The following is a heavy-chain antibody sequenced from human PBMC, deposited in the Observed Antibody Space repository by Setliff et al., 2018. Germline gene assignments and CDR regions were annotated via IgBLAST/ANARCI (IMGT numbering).Heavy chain of an antibody. CDR3: AIGGGYCDFFDCFPFDN. Sequence: SETLSLTCSVSGGSIGSHYWGWIRLAPGKGLEWIGYIHFSGSTDYNPSLKSRVTMSIHTSKNQFSLKLNSVTAADTALYYCAIGGGYCDFFDCFPFDNWGQGFLVTVSS. CDR1: GGSIGSHY. D-gene: IGHD3-16*01. J-gene: IGHJ4*02. CDR2: IHFSGST. V-gene: IGHV4-59*08.